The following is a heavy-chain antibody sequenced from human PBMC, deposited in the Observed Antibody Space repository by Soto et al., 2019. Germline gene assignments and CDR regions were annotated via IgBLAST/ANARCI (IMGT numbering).Heavy chain of an antibody. CDR1: GDSVSSNSAA. CDR2: AYYMSKWYN. CDR3: ARAEAGDYFYFYLAV. J-gene: IGHJ6*03. D-gene: IGHD6-19*01. V-gene: IGHV6-1*01. Sequence: KQSQTLSLTCAISGDSVSSNSAAWNWSRQSPSRGLEWLGRAYYMSKWYNDYAVSVKSRITINPDTSKNQFSLQLNSVTPEDTAVYYCARAEAGDYFYFYLAVWGKGPTVTVS.